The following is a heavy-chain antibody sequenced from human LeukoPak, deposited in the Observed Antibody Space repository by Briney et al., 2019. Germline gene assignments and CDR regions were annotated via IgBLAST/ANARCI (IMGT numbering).Heavy chain of an antibody. J-gene: IGHJ4*02. CDR3: ARVGEGATDY. D-gene: IGHD1-26*01. CDR2: ISSSSYI. Sequence: GGSLRLSCAASGFTFSSYSMNWVRQAPGKGLEWVSSISSSSYIYYADSVKGRFTISRDNAKNSLYLQMSSLRAEDTAVYYCARVGEGATDYWGQGTLVTVSS. CDR1: GFTFSSYS. V-gene: IGHV3-21*01.